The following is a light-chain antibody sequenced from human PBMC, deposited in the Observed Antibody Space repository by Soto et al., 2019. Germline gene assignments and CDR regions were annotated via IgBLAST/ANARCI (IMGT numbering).Light chain of an antibody. J-gene: IGKJ2*01. CDR2: GAS. CDR1: QSISSE. Sequence: EIVMTQSPATLSVSPGESATLSCRASQSISSELAWYQQKPGQPPRLLIYGASTRATGVPARFTGRGSGSDFTLTISWLQSEDFAVYYCQQGHNWPLTFGQGTRLEI. CDR3: QQGHNWPLT. V-gene: IGKV3-15*01.